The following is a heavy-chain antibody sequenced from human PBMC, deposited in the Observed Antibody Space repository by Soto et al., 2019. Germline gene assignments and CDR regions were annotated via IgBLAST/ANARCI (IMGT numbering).Heavy chain of an antibody. J-gene: IGHJ6*02. CDR1: GGSISSSSYY. CDR3: ARHNGPLYVGYYYDMEV. V-gene: IGHV4-39*01. CDR2: IYYSGYT. Sequence: QLQLQESGPGLVKPSETLSLTCTVSGGSISSSSYYWGWIRQPPGKGLEWIGSIYYSGYTYYNPSLNCRVTITVDTSKNQFSLKLRSVTAEDTAVYYCARHNGPLYVGYYYDMEVWGQGTTVTVSS. D-gene: IGHD3-16*01.